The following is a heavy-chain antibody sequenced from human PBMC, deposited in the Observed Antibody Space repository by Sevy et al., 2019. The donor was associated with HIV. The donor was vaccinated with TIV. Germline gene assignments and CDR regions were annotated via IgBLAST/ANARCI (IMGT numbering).Heavy chain of an antibody. D-gene: IGHD1-26*01. CDR2: ISSSGSYI. CDR3: ARWDADRRWYFDY. Sequence: GGSLRLSCAASGFTVSSNYMIWVRQAPGKGLEWVSSISSSGSYIYHADSVKGRFTISRDNAKNSLYLQMNSLRVEDTAVYYCARWDADRRWYFDYWGQGTLVTVSS. CDR1: GFTVSSNY. V-gene: IGHV3-21*01. J-gene: IGHJ4*02.